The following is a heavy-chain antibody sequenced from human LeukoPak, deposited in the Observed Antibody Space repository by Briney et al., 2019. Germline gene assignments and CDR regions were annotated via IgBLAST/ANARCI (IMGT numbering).Heavy chain of an antibody. CDR3: ARALGQWLVRPELGRTFGFDP. Sequence: GASVKVSCKASGGTFSSYAISWVRQAPGQGLEWMGGIIPIFGTANYAQKFQGRVTITADESTSTAYMELSSLRSEDTAVYYCARALGQWLVRPELGRTFGFDPWGQGTLVTVSS. V-gene: IGHV1-69*13. J-gene: IGHJ5*02. D-gene: IGHD6-19*01. CDR2: IIPIFGTA. CDR1: GGTFSSYA.